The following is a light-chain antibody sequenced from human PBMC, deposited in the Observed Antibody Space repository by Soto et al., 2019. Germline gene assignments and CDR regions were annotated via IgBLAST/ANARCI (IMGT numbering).Light chain of an antibody. J-gene: IGKJ1*01. CDR1: QSVTADY. Sequence: EIALTQSPGTLSLSPGERATLSCRASQSVTADYLAWYQQKPGQAPRLLIYAASIGATGIPDRFSGSGSGTDFTLTISRVEPEDSAVYCCLQYGISLCTVGQGTKVEIK. V-gene: IGKV3-20*01. CDR3: LQYGISLCT. CDR2: AAS.